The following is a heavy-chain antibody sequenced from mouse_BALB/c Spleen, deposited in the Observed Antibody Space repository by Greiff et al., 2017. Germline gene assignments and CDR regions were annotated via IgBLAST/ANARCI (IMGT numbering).Heavy chain of an antibody. CDR1: GFNIKDTY. V-gene: IGHV14-3*02. Sequence: EVQLQQSGAELVKPGASVKLSCTASGFNIKDTYMHWVKQRPEQGLEWIGRIDPANGNTKYDPKFQGKATITADTSSNTAYLQLSSLTSEDTAVYYCADRYDDAYWGQGTLVTVSA. CDR2: IDPANGNT. CDR3: ADRYDDAY. J-gene: IGHJ3*01. D-gene: IGHD2-14*01.